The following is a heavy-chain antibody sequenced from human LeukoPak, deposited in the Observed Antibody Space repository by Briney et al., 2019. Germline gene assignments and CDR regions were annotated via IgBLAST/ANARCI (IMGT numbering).Heavy chain of an antibody. D-gene: IGHD3-22*01. V-gene: IGHV1-46*01. Sequence: ASVKVSCKASGYTFTSYYMHWVRQAPGQGLEWMGMINPSGGSTGYAQKFQGRVTMTRDTSTSTVYMELSSLRSEDTAVYYCARDPSVIFGYSYYYYYYMDVWGKGTTVTVSS. J-gene: IGHJ6*03. CDR1: GYTFTSYY. CDR3: ARDPSVIFGYSYYYYYYMDV. CDR2: INPSGGST.